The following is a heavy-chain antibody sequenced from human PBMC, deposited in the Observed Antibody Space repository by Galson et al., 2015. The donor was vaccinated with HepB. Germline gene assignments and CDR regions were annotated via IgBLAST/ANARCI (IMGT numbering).Heavy chain of an antibody. Sequence: VKVSCKASGGTFSSYTISWVRQAPGRGLEWMGRIIPILGIANYAQKFQGRVTITADKSTSTAYMELSSLRSEDTAVYYCASLGEIGTAMIDYWGQGTLVTVSS. CDR2: IIPILGIA. D-gene: IGHD5-18*01. J-gene: IGHJ4*02. CDR3: ASLGEIGTAMIDY. CDR1: GGTFSSYT. V-gene: IGHV1-69*02.